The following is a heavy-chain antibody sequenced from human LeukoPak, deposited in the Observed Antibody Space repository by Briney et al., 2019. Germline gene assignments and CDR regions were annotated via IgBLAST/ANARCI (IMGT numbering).Heavy chain of an antibody. D-gene: IGHD5-12*01. CDR1: GYTFTSYG. V-gene: IGHV1-18*01. J-gene: IGHJ3*02. CDR2: ISAYNGNT. Sequence: ASVKVSCKASGYTFTSYGISWVRQAPGQGLEWMGWISAYNGNTNYAQKLQGRVTMTTDTSTSTAYMELRSLRFDDTAVYYCARDRVEIVATRTGDAFDIWGQGTMVTVSS. CDR3: ARDRVEIVATRTGDAFDI.